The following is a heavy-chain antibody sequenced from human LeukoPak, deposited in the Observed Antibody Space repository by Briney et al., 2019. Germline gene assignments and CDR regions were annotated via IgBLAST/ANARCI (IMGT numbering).Heavy chain of an antibody. CDR1: GYTFTSYG. CDR3: ARETAVAVYYYYYMDV. D-gene: IGHD6-19*01. V-gene: IGHV1-18*01. CDR2: ISAYNGNT. J-gene: IGHJ6*03. Sequence: AASVKVSCKASGYTFTSYGISWVRQAPGQGLEWMGWISAYNGNTNYAQKLQGRVTVTTDTSTSTAYMELRSLRSDDTAVYYCARETAVAVYYYYYMDVWGKGTTVTVSS.